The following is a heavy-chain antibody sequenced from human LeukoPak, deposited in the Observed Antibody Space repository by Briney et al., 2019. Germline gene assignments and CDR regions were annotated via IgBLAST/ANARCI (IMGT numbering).Heavy chain of an antibody. D-gene: IGHD6-19*01. V-gene: IGHV4-61*02. CDR2: IYTSGST. CDR3: ARDGSSGWHTFDY. Sequence: SETLSLTCTVSGGSISSSSYYWSWIRQPAGKGLEWIGRIYTSGSTNYNPSLKSRVTISVDTSKNQFSLKLSSVTAADTAVYYCARDGSSGWHTFDYWGQGTLVTVSS. CDR1: GGSISSSSYY. J-gene: IGHJ4*02.